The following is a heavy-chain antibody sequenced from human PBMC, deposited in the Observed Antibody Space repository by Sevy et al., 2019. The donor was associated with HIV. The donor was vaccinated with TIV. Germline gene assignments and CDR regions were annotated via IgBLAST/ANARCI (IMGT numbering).Heavy chain of an antibody. J-gene: IGHJ4*02. CDR2: ISAGGIET. Sequence: GGSLRLSCTASGFTFSSFAMMFFRQAPGKGLEWVSLISAGGIETYYTDSVKGRSTISRDNSRKTVFLQLNSLTAEDTAVYYCAKGDYGGMSGTWGQGTLVTVSS. CDR3: AKGDYGGMSGT. D-gene: IGHD4-17*01. V-gene: IGHV3-23*01. CDR1: GFTFSSFA.